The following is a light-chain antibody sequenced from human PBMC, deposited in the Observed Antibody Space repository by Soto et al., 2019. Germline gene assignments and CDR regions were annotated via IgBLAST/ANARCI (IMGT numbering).Light chain of an antibody. CDR1: SSDIDAYNY. J-gene: IGLJ1*01. Sequence: QSALTQPASVSRAPGQSITISCTGTSSDIDAYNYVSWYQQPPGKAPKLMIYAVSNRPSGISNRFSGSKSGNTASLTISGLQAEDEADYYCGSYTTTSSYVFGTGTKGTAL. CDR3: GSYTTTSSYV. CDR2: AVS. V-gene: IGLV2-14*01.